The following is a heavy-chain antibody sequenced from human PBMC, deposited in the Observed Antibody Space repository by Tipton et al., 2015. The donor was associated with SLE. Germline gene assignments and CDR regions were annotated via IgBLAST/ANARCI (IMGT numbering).Heavy chain of an antibody. V-gene: IGHV4-59*01. J-gene: IGHJ3*02. CDR3: ARVDVVVVSPGAFDI. D-gene: IGHD2-15*01. Sequence: GLVKPSETLSLTCTVSGGSISSFYWSWIRQPPGRGLEWIGYIYYSGATNYNPPLKSRVTILVDMSKSQFSLKLSSVTAADTAVYYCARVDVVVVSPGAFDIWGNGTMATVSS. CDR2: IYYSGAT. CDR1: GGSISSFY.